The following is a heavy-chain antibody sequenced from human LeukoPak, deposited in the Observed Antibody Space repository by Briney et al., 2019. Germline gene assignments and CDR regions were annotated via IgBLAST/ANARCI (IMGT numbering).Heavy chain of an antibody. V-gene: IGHV1-69*05. CDR2: IIPIFGTA. Sequence: SVKVSCKASGGTFSSYAISWVRQAPGQGLEWMGRIIPIFGTANYAQKFQGRVTITTDESTSTAYMELSSLRSEDTAVYYCARERFLEFGSYYYYMDVWGKGTTVTVS. CDR3: ARERFLEFGSYYYYMDV. CDR1: GGTFSSYA. J-gene: IGHJ6*03. D-gene: IGHD3-3*01.